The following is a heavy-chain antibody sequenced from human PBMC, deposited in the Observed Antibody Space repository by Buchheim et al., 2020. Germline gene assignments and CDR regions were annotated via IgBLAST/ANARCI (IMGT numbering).Heavy chain of an antibody. CDR3: ASEVIRLWQGTFDY. Sequence: QVQLVESGGGVVQPGRSLRLSCAASGFTFSSYAMHWVRQAPGKGLEWVAVISYDGSNKYYADSGKGRFTISRDNSKNTMYLQMNSLRAEDTAVYYCASEVIRLWQGTFDYWGQGTL. CDR1: GFTFSSYA. D-gene: IGHD2-21*01. V-gene: IGHV3-30-3*01. J-gene: IGHJ4*02. CDR2: ISYDGSNK.